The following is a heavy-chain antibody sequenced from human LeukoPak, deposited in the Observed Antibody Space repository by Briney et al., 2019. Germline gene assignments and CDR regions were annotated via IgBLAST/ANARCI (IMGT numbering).Heavy chain of an antibody. CDR1: GYTFTSYD. D-gene: IGHD6-19*01. Sequence: ASVKVSRKASGYTFTSYDINWVRQATGQGLEWMGWMNPNSGNTGYAQKFQGRVTMTRNTSISTAYMELSSLRSEDTAVYYCARAPIWGSGWYNWFDPWGQGTLVTVSS. CDR2: MNPNSGNT. CDR3: ARAPIWGSGWYNWFDP. J-gene: IGHJ5*02. V-gene: IGHV1-8*02.